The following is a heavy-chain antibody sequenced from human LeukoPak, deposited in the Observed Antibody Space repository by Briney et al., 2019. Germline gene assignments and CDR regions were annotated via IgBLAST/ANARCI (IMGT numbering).Heavy chain of an antibody. CDR1: GGSISYYY. CDR2: IDHSGST. D-gene: IGHD3-16*01. J-gene: IGHJ6*03. Sequence: RPSETLSLTCTVSGGSISYYYWSWIRQPPGKGLEWIGEIDHSGSTNYNPSLKSRVTISVDTSKNQFSLNLRSVTAADTAVYYCARAWGTTSYYYYYYMDVWGKGTTVTVSS. CDR3: ARAWGTTSYYYYYYMDV. V-gene: IGHV4-34*01.